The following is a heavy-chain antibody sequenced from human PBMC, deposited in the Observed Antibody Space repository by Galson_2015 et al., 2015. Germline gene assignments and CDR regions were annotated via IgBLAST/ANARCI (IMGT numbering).Heavy chain of an antibody. Sequence: SLRLSCAASGFTFSSYGMHWVRQAPGKGLEWVAVISYDGSNKYYADSVKGRFTISRDNSKNTLYLQMNSLRAEDTAVYYCASGYYDSSGYYYADAFDIWGQGTMVTVSS. V-gene: IGHV3-30*03. D-gene: IGHD3-22*01. CDR2: ISYDGSNK. CDR3: ASGYYDSSGYYYADAFDI. CDR1: GFTFSSYG. J-gene: IGHJ3*02.